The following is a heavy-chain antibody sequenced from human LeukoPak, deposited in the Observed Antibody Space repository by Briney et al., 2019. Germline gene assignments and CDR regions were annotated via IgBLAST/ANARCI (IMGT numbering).Heavy chain of an antibody. J-gene: IGHJ6*03. Sequence: GGSLRLSCEDSGFTFSRYSMNWVRQAPGKGLEWISYISTSGTIIYYADSVKGRFTISRDNAKKSVYLQMNSLRAEDTAVYYCARDQGGYDVYYYYYMDVWGKGTTVTISS. CDR2: ISTSGTII. V-gene: IGHV3-48*01. CDR3: ARDQGGYDVYYYYYMDV. CDR1: GFTFSRYS. D-gene: IGHD5-12*01.